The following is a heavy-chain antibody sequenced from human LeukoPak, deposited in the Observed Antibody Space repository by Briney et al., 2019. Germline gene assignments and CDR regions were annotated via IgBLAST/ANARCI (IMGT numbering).Heavy chain of an antibody. D-gene: IGHD3-22*01. CDR2: IYPGDSDT. V-gene: IGHV5-51*01. CDR1: GYSFTSYW. J-gene: IGHJ4*02. CDR3: ARPYYYDSSGYFYYFDY. Sequence: GESLKISCKGSGYSFTSYWIGWVRQMPGKALEWMGIIYPGDSDTRYSPSFQGQVTISADKSISTAYLQWSSLKASDTAMYYCARPYYYDSSGYFYYFDYWGQGTLVTVSS.